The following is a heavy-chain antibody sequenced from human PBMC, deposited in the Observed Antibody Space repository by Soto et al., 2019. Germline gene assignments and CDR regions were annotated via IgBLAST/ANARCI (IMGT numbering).Heavy chain of an antibody. D-gene: IGHD2-15*01. CDR3: APHVSCSGGSCQYDAFAI. CDR2: VTAAGGT. J-gene: IGHJ3*02. Sequence: EVQVLESGGGLVQPGGSLRLSCEGSGFTVSSHAMTWIRQAPGKGPEWVSTVTAAGGTYYADSVKGRFAMSRDTSENTLYLQMHSLGAEDTAAYYCAPHVSCSGGSCQYDAFAIRGQGTMVTVSS. V-gene: IGHV3-23*01. CDR1: GFTVSSHA.